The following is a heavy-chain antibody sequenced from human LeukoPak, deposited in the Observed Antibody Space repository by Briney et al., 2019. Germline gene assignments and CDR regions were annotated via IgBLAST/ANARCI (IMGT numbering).Heavy chain of an antibody. CDR1: GGSFSGYY. Sequence: SEALSLTCAVYGGSFSGYYWSWIRQPPGKGLEWIGEINHSGSTNYNPSLKSRVTISVDTSKNQFSLKLSSVTAADTAVYYCARSNYYDSSGYYLGVDYWGQGTLVTVSS. J-gene: IGHJ4*02. CDR3: ARSNYYDSSGYYLGVDY. D-gene: IGHD3-22*01. CDR2: INHSGST. V-gene: IGHV4-34*01.